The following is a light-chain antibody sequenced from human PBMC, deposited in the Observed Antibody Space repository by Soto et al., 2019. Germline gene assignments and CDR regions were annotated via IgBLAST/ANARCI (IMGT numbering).Light chain of an antibody. V-gene: IGLV1-51*02. J-gene: IGLJ1*01. CDR3: GTWDSSLIAL. CDR2: ENS. CDR1: SSNIGSND. Sequence: SVLTQPPSVSAAPGQKVTISCSGNSSNIGSNDVSRYQQLPGKAPKLLIYENSQRPSGIPDRFSGSKSGTSATLGITGLQTGDEADYYCGTWDSSLIALFGTGTKVTVL.